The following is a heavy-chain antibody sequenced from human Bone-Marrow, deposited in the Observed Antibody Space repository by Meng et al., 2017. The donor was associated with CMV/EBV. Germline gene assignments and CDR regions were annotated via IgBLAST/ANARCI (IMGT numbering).Heavy chain of an antibody. J-gene: IGHJ4*02. V-gene: IGHV3-23*01. D-gene: IGHD3-22*01. CDR3: AKDVGDYDSSGYPHD. Sequence: GESQKISCAASGSTFSSYVMSWVRQAPGKGLEWVSAISGSGGSTYYADSVKGRFTISRDNSKNTLYLQMNSLRAEDTAVYYCAKDVGDYDSSGYPHDWGQGTLVTVSS. CDR1: GSTFSSYV. CDR2: ISGSGGST.